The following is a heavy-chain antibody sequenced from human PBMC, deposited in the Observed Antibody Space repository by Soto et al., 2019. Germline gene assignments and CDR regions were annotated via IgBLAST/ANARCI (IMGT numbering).Heavy chain of an antibody. Sequence: LRLSCAASGFTFSSYAMSWVRQAPGKGLEWVSAISGSGGSTYYADSVKGRFTISRDNSKNTLCLQMNSLRAEDTAVYYCANFLTSSSLYWGQGTLVTVSS. D-gene: IGHD6-6*01. J-gene: IGHJ4*02. CDR1: GFTFSSYA. CDR2: ISGSGGST. V-gene: IGHV3-23*01. CDR3: ANFLTSSSLY.